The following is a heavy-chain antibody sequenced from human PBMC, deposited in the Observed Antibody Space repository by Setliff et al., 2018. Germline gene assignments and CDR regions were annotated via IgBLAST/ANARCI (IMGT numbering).Heavy chain of an antibody. CDR2: MYYSGDT. Sequence: SETLSLTCAVSGASTTTYYWSWIRQPPGKGLEWIGYMYYSGDTNYNPSLKSRVTISVDTSKNQFSLELRSVTAADTAVYYCARLPPLHTPMALTFDYWGQGILVTVSS. CDR1: GASTTTYY. D-gene: IGHD5-18*01. CDR3: ARLPPLHTPMALTFDY. V-gene: IGHV4-59*08. J-gene: IGHJ4*02.